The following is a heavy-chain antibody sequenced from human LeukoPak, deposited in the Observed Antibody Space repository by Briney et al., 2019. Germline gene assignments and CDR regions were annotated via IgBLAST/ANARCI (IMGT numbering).Heavy chain of an antibody. CDR3: ARDLDLGIGC. V-gene: IGHV1-8*01. CDR2: MNPKSGNT. CDR1: GYSFSSHD. J-gene: IGHJ4*02. Sequence: ASVKVSCKASGYSFSSHDINWVRQATGQGLEWMGWMNPKSGNTDNAQKFQGRVTMSRNTSIRVAYLELSRLRSEDAAVYYFARDLDLGIGCWGQATLVTVS. D-gene: IGHD3-10*01.